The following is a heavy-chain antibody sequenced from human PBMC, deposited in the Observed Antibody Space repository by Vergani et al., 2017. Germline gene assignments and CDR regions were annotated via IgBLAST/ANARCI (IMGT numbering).Heavy chain of an antibody. CDR2: ISWNSGSI. Sequence: EVQLVESGGGLVQPCRSLRLSCAASGFTFDDYAMHWVRQAPGKGLEWVSGISWNSGSIGDADSVKGRFTISRYNAKNSLYLQMNSLRAEDTALYYWAKDHYDFWSGYPNLSSFDLWGRGSLVTVSS. CDR1: GFTFDDYA. J-gene: IGHJ2*01. D-gene: IGHD3-3*01. V-gene: IGHV3-9*01. CDR3: AKDHYDFWSGYPNLSSFDL.